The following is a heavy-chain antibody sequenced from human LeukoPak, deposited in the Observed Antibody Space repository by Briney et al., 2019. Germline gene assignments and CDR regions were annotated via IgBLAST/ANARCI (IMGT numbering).Heavy chain of an antibody. D-gene: IGHD6-19*01. CDR3: ARDRVAVASYLFDY. Sequence: GASVKVSCKASGYTFTGYYMHWVRQAPGQGLEWMGWINPNSGGTNYAQKFQGRVTMTRDTSISTAYMELSRLRSDDTAVYYCARDRVAVASYLFDYWGQGTLVTVSP. V-gene: IGHV1-2*02. J-gene: IGHJ4*02. CDR1: GYTFTGYY. CDR2: INPNSGGT.